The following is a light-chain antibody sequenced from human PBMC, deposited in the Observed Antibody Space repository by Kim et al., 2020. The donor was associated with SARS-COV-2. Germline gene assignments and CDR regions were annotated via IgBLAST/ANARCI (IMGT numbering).Light chain of an antibody. CDR3: QNYKSAPFT. CDR2: AAS. V-gene: IGKV1-27*01. Sequence: ASVGDRVTIACRASQGISNFLAWYQQRPGKTPKVLISAASALASGVPSRFSGGGSDTDFSLTINNLQPEDVATYYCQNYKSAPFTFGPGTKVDIK. CDR1: QGISNF. J-gene: IGKJ3*01.